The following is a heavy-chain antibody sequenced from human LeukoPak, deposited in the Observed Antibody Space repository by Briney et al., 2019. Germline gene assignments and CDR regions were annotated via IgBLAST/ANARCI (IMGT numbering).Heavy chain of an antibody. J-gene: IGHJ4*02. CDR3: AKGDDSSGYYPGGAGY. Sequence: GGSLRLSCAASGFTVSSNYMSWVRQAPGKGLEWVSAISGSGGSTYYADSVKGRFTISRDNSKNTLYLQMNSLRAEDTAVYYCAKGDDSSGYYPGGAGYWGQGTLVTVSS. CDR1: GFTVSSNY. V-gene: IGHV3-23*01. D-gene: IGHD3-22*01. CDR2: ISGSGGST.